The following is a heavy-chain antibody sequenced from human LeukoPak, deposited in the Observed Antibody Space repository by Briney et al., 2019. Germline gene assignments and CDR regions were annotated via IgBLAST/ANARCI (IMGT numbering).Heavy chain of an antibody. V-gene: IGHV4-34*01. D-gene: IGHD3-3*01. Sequence: PSETLSLTCAVYGGSFSGYYWSWIRQPPGKGLEWIGEINHSGSTNYNPSLKSRVTISVDTSKNQFSLKLSSVTAADTAVYYCASYDFWSGYCDHWGQGTLGTVSS. CDR3: ASYDFWSGYCDH. CDR1: GGSFSGYY. CDR2: INHSGST. J-gene: IGHJ4*02.